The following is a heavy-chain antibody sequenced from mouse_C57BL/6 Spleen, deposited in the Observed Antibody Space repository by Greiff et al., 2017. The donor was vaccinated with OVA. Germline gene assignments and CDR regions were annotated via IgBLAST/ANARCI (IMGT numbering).Heavy chain of an antibody. CDR2: IRNKSNNHAT. Sequence: EVKLQESGGGLVQPGGSMKLSCAASGFTFSDAWMDWVRQSPEKGLEWVAEIRNKSNNHATYYAESVKGRFTISRDDSTCSVYLHMNSLCAEDTGIYYSTGPITTVVAHYWYFDVWGTGTTVTVSS. D-gene: IGHD1-1*01. J-gene: IGHJ1*03. CDR1: GFTFSDAW. V-gene: IGHV6-6*01. CDR3: TGPITTVVAHYWYFDV.